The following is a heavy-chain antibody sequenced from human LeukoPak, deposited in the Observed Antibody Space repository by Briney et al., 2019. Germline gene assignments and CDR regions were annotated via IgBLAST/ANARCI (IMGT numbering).Heavy chain of an antibody. V-gene: IGHV3-30*18. CDR3: TKEGAVTGSMWFDH. CDR1: GFTFSSYG. D-gene: IGHD6-19*01. Sequence: GGSLRLSCAASGFTFSSYGIHWVRQAPGKGLEWVAVISSDGRTTYYADSVKGRFTISRDNSKSTMYVQMNSLRAEDTAVYYCTKEGAVTGSMWFDHWGQGTLVTVSS. J-gene: IGHJ5*02. CDR2: ISSDGRTT.